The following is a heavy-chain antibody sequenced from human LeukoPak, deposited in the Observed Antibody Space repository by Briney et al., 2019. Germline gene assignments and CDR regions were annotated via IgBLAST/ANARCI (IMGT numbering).Heavy chain of an antibody. D-gene: IGHD3-22*01. J-gene: IGHJ4*02. CDR3: ARDWAANYYDSSGFDY. CDR2: ISSSGSTI. V-gene: IGHV3-11*01. CDR1: GFTFSDYY. Sequence: GGSLRLSCAASGFTFSDYYMSWIRQAPGKGLEWVSYISSSGSTIYYADSVKGRFTISRDNAKNSLYLQMNSLRAGDTAVYYCARDWAANYYDSSGFDYWGQGTLVTVSS.